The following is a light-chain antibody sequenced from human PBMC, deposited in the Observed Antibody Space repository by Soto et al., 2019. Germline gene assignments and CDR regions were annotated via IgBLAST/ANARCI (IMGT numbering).Light chain of an antibody. CDR2: GAS. Sequence: IVLIQIPTTLSVSPGERATLPCRASQSVSSDLACYHQKPGQAPSLLIYGASSRATGIPHRFSGSGSGTDFSLTISRLVHEEFAVYYCQKYGSSPPITFGQGTRLDIK. CDR1: QSVSSD. V-gene: IGKV3-20*01. CDR3: QKYGSSPPIT. J-gene: IGKJ5*01.